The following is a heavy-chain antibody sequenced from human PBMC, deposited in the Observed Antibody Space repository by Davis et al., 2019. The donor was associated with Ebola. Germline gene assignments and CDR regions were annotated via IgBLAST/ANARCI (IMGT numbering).Heavy chain of an antibody. CDR1: GFTFSNAW. CDR3: TTEQGIVGATTVL. D-gene: IGHD1-26*01. Sequence: GESLKISCADSGFTFSNAWMNWVRQAPGKGLEWVGRIKSKTDGGTTDYAAPVKGRFTISRDDSKNTLYLQMNSLKTEDTAVYYCTTEQGIVGATTVLWGQGTLVTVSS. V-gene: IGHV3-15*07. CDR2: IKSKTDGGTT. J-gene: IGHJ4*02.